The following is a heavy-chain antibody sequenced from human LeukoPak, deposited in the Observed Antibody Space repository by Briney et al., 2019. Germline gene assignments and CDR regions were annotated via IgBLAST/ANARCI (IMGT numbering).Heavy chain of an antibody. CDR3: ARAPAWFDT. CDR1: GGSISPYY. J-gene: IGHJ5*02. CDR2: IYYTGST. Sequence: SETLSLTCTVSGGSISPYYYNWIRQPPGKGLEWIGYIYYTGSTNYNPSLNPSLESRVTISVDTSKNQFSLKLSSVTAADAAVYYCARAPAWFDTWGQGILVTVSS. V-gene: IGHV4-59*01.